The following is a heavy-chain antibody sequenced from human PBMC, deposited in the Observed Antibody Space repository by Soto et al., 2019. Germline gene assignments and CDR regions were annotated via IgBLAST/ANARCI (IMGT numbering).Heavy chain of an antibody. V-gene: IGHV1-58*02. CDR3: ASSSGWARVYFDY. Sequence: GASEKISCKASGFTFTSSAMQWVRQARGQRLEWKGWIVVGSGNTNYAQKFQERVTITRDKSTSTAYMELSSLRSEDTVVYYCASSSGWARVYFDYWGQGTLVTVSS. J-gene: IGHJ4*02. CDR2: IVVGSGNT. D-gene: IGHD6-19*01. CDR1: GFTFTSSA.